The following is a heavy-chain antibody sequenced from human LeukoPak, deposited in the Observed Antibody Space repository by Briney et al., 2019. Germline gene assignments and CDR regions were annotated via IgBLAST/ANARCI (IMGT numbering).Heavy chain of an antibody. V-gene: IGHV1-18*01. CDR2: ISTYNGNT. CDR1: GYTFTSFG. D-gene: IGHD2-2*01. CDR3: ARADCSSTSCYSWPANWFDP. Sequence: ASVKVSCKASGYTFTSFGISWVRQAPGQGLEWMGWISTYNGNTNYAQKFQGRVTITADKSTSTAYMELSSLRSEDTAVYYCARADCSSTSCYSWPANWFDPWGQETLVTVSS. J-gene: IGHJ5*02.